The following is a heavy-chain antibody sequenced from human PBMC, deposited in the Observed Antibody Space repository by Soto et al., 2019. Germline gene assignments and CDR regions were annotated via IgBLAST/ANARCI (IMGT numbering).Heavy chain of an antibody. V-gene: IGHV6-1*01. J-gene: IGHJ5*02. CDR2: TYYRSRWYN. CDR3: ARSRSIWYGRRQPKWFDP. CDR1: GDSVSSNSAA. D-gene: IGHD6-13*01. Sequence: PSHTLSLTCAISGDSVSSNSAAWNCIRQSPSRGLEWLGRTYYRSRWYNDYAVSVKSQITTNPDTSKNQFSLQLNSVTPEDTAVYYCARSRSIWYGRRQPKWFDPWGQGTLVTVSS.